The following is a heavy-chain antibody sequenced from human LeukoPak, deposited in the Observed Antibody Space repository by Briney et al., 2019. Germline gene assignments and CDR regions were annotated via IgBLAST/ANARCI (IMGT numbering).Heavy chain of an antibody. Sequence: PSETLSLTCTVSDDSISTYYWSWIRQPPGKGLEWIGNVENTGSINYNPSLESRVTISVDTSKNQFSLRLNSVTAADTAVYYCARAVGDSGHGRYFDYWGQGTLVTVSS. D-gene: IGHD5-12*01. CDR3: ARAVGDSGHGRYFDY. CDR1: DDSISTYY. J-gene: IGHJ4*02. CDR2: VENTGSI. V-gene: IGHV4-59*01.